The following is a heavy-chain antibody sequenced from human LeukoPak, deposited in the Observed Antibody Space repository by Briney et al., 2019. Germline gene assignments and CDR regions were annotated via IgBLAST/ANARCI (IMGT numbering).Heavy chain of an antibody. V-gene: IGHV3-23*01. CDR2: ISGSGGST. Sequence: GGSLRLYCAASGFTFSSYAMSWVRQAPGKGLEWVSGISGSGGSTYYADSVKGRFTISRDNSKNTLYVQMNSLRAEDTAVYYCAKDYCSGGSCHDDIDYWGQGTLVTVSS. CDR1: GFTFSSYA. J-gene: IGHJ4*02. D-gene: IGHD2-15*01. CDR3: AKDYCSGGSCHDDIDY.